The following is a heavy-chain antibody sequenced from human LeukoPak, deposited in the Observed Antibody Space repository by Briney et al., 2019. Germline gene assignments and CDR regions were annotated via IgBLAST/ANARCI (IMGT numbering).Heavy chain of an antibody. Sequence: PGGSLRLSCAASGFTFSSYGMHGVRQAPGKGLEWVAVISYDGSNKYYADSVKGRFTISRDNSKNTLYLQMNSLRAEDTAVYYCAKDQIDCGGDCYSNYFDYWGQGTLVTVSS. CDR2: ISYDGSNK. D-gene: IGHD2-21*01. CDR3: AKDQIDCGGDCYSNYFDY. J-gene: IGHJ4*02. V-gene: IGHV3-30*18. CDR1: GFTFSSYG.